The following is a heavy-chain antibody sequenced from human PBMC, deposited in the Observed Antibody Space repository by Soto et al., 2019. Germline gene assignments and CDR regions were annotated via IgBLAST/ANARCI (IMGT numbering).Heavy chain of an antibody. Sequence: SETLSLTCAVEGGSFNDDYWSWIRQSPGKGLEWIGEINDSGSTKYNPSLKSRVTISVDRSKSQFSLNLSSVTAADTAVYYCARHNGQLLPKYFDYWGQGTLVTVSS. J-gene: IGHJ4*02. D-gene: IGHD1-26*01. CDR1: GGSFNDDY. V-gene: IGHV4-34*01. CDR2: INDSGST. CDR3: ARHNGQLLPKYFDY.